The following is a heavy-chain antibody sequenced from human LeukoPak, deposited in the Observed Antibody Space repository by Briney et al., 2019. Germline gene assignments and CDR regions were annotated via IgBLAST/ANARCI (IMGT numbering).Heavy chain of an antibody. CDR3: VRDLTDPLAY. J-gene: IGHJ4*02. Sequence: PGGSLRLSCAASGFTFSTYWMHWVRQAPGKGLMWVSYINSDGSSTTYADSVKGRFTISRDNAKNTLYLQTNSLRVEDTAVYYCVRDLTDPLAYWGQGTLVTVSS. V-gene: IGHV3-74*01. CDR2: INSDGSST. CDR1: GFTFSTYW. D-gene: IGHD3-16*01.